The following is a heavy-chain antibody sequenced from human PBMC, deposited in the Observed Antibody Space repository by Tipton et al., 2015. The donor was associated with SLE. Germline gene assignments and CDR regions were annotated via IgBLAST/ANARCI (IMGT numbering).Heavy chain of an antibody. Sequence: SLRLSCAVSGLTFDDYAMHWVRQAPGKGLEWVSGISWNSDILTYADSVKGRFTISRNNARNSLYLQMNSLSAEDTAYYYCARRYGTSFDYWDQGTLITVSS. J-gene: IGHJ4*02. CDR2: ISWNSDIL. CDR1: GLTFDDYA. CDR3: ARRYGTSFDY. V-gene: IGHV3-9*01. D-gene: IGHD2-8*01.